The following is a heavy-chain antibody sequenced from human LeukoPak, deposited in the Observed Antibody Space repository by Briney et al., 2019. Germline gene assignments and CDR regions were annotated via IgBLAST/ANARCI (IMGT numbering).Heavy chain of an antibody. CDR1: GFTFSSYS. V-gene: IGHV3-21*01. Sequence: GGSLRLSCAASGFTFSSYSMNWVRQAPGKGLEWVSSISSSSSYIYYADSVKGRFTISRDNAKNSLYLQMNSLRAEDTAVYYCAREIRALRYYGSGSFEGIDYWGQGTLVTVSS. CDR2: ISSSSSYI. D-gene: IGHD3-10*01. J-gene: IGHJ4*02. CDR3: AREIRALRYYGSGSFEGIDY.